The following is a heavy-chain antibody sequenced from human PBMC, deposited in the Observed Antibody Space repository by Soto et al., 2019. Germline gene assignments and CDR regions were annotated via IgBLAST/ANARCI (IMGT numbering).Heavy chain of an antibody. V-gene: IGHV3-30*18. CDR1: GFSFSSYG. CDR3: AKDLRIAVAGTDYFDY. D-gene: IGHD6-19*01. CDR2: ISYDVTNK. J-gene: IGHJ4*02. Sequence: QVQLVESGGGVVQPGRSLRLSCAASGFSFSSYGMHWVRQAPGKGLEWVAVISYDVTNKYYADSVKGRFTISRDNSKKTLYVQMISLGAEDAAVYYCAKDLRIAVAGTDYFDYWGQGTLVTVSS.